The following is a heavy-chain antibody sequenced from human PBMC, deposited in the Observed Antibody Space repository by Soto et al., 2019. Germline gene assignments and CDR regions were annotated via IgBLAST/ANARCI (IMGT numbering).Heavy chain of an antibody. CDR2: IRSKAYGGTT. CDR3: TAGKLNPSLDFDY. V-gene: IGHV3-49*04. Sequence: PGGSLRLSCTASGFTFNDYTLSWVRQAPGKGLEWVGFIRSKAYGGTTEYAASVKGRFTISRDDSKSIAYLQMNSLKTEDTAVYYCTAGKLNPSLDFDYWGQGTLVTVSS. J-gene: IGHJ4*02. CDR1: GFTFNDYT.